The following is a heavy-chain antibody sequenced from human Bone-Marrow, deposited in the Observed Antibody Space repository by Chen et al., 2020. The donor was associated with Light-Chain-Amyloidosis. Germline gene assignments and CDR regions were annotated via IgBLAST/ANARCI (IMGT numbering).Heavy chain of an antibody. D-gene: IGHD5-12*01. CDR2: IYPDDSDA. J-gene: IGHJ4*02. V-gene: IGHV5-51*01. CDR3: ARRRDGYNFDY. CDR1: RYTFPNYW. Sequence: EVQLEQSGPEVKKPGESLKISCKGSRYTFPNYWIGWVRQMPGKGLEWMGVIYPDDSDARYSPSFEGQVTISADKSITTAYLQWRSLKASDTATYYCARRRDGYNFDYWGQGTLVTVSS.